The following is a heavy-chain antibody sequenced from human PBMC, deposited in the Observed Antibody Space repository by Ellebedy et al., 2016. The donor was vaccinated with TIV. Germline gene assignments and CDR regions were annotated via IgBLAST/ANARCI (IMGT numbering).Heavy chain of an antibody. D-gene: IGHD3-22*01. Sequence: GESLKISCKASGYSFTKYWIGWVRQMPGKGLEWMGIIYPGDSDIRYSPSFQGQVTISADKSIRTAYLQWSRLKASDTAIYYSARGEWQLPGYDRSAHACFGYWGQGTLVTVSS. J-gene: IGHJ4*02. V-gene: IGHV5-51*01. CDR2: IYPGDSDI. CDR3: ARGEWQLPGYDRSAHACFGY. CDR1: GYSFTKYW.